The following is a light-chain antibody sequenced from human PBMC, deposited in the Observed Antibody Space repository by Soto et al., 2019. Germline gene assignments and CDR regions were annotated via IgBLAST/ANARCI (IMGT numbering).Light chain of an antibody. CDR2: GIS. CDR3: QQYGRSRT. CDR1: QSVSSTY. V-gene: IGKV3-20*01. Sequence: EIGWTQSPGTLSLSPGERATLSCRASQSVSSTYLAWYQQKPGQAPRLLIYGISSRATGIPDRFSGSGSGTDFTLTISGLEPEDFAVYYCQQYGRSRTFGQGTKVEIK. J-gene: IGKJ1*01.